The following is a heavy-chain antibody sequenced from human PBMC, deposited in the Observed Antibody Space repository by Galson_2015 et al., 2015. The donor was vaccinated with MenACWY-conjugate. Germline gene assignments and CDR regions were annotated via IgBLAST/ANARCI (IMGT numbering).Heavy chain of an antibody. Sequence: QYGAEVKKPGSSVKVSCKASGASVDSHAVSWVRQAPGQGLEWMGGTIPMYGTANYAQRFQGRVTIIADGSTNTAYMELSSLRPEDSAVYYCSSFSKFYFYTTLVYFFEYCGQRTLLTVSS. V-gene: IGHV1-69*13. CDR3: SSFSKFYFYTTLVYFFEY. D-gene: IGHD1-26*01. J-gene: IGHJ4*02. CDR1: GASVDSHA. CDR2: TIPMYGTA.